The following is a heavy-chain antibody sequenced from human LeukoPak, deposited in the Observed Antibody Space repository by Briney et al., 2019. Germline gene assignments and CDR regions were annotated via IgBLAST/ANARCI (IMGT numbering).Heavy chain of an antibody. Sequence: GASVKVSCKASGYTFTSYGISWVRQAPGQGLEWMGGIIPIFGTANYAQKFQGRVTITADESTSTAYMELSSLRSEDTAVYYCARGDSGYEGDYWGQGTLVTVSS. D-gene: IGHD5-12*01. CDR2: IIPIFGTA. CDR3: ARGDSGYEGDY. J-gene: IGHJ4*02. CDR1: GYTFTSYG. V-gene: IGHV1-69*13.